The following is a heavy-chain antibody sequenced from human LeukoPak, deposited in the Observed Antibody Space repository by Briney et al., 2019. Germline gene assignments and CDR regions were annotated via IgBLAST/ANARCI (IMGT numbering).Heavy chain of an antibody. CDR3: ARRELMGYSYGLGTFNI. CDR2: ISSSSSTI. V-gene: IGHV3-48*01. J-gene: IGHJ3*02. CDR1: GFIFTSYS. D-gene: IGHD5-18*01. Sequence: GGSLRLSCAASGFIFTSYSMNWVRQAPGKGPEWVSYISSSSSTIYYADSVKGRFTISRDNSDNTLYLQMNSLRAEDTAVYYCARRELMGYSYGLGTFNIWGQGTMVTVSS.